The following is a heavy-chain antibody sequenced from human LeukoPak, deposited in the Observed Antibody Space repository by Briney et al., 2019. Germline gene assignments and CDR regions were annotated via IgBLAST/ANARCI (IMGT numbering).Heavy chain of an antibody. J-gene: IGHJ6*03. CDR1: AGTFSSYA. CDR3: ARTHYYDFWSVTKGGPRNPRYYYMDV. D-gene: IGHD3-3*01. V-gene: IGHV1-69*01. Sequence: SSVKVSCKASAGTFSSYAISWVRQAPGQGLEWMGGIIPIFGTANYAQKFQGRVTITADESTSTAYMELSSLRSEDTAVYYCARTHYYDFWSVTKGGPRNPRYYYMDVWGKGTTVTVSS. CDR2: IIPIFGTA.